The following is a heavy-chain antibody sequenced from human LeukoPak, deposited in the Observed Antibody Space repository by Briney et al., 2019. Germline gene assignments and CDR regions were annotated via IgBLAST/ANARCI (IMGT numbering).Heavy chain of an antibody. CDR1: GGTFSSYA. CDR2: IIPIFGTA. V-gene: IGHV1-69*13. D-gene: IGHD5-24*01. CDR3: ARDLEMATTHEPAFDY. Sequence: SVKVSCKASGGTFSSYAISWVRQAPGQGLEWMGGIIPIFGTANYAQKFQGRVTITADESTSTAYMELSSLRSEDTAVYYCARDLEMATTHEPAFDYWGQGTLVTVSS. J-gene: IGHJ4*02.